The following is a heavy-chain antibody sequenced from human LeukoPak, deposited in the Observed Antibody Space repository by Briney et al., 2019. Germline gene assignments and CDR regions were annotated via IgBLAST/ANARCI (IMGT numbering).Heavy chain of an antibody. V-gene: IGHV3-23*01. Sequence: PGGSLRLSCAASGFAFSTNAMSWVRQAPGKGLEWVSSISGSGGSTHYADSVKGRFTISRDKTKNTLYLQMNSLRAEDTAVYYCAKSAYYDASGYYREYYFDYWGQGTLVTVSS. CDR1: GFAFSTNA. J-gene: IGHJ4*02. CDR3: AKSAYYDASGYYREYYFDY. D-gene: IGHD3-22*01. CDR2: ISGSGGST.